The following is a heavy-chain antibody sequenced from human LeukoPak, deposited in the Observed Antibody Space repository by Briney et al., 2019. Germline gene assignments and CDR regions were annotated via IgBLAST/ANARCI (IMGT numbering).Heavy chain of an antibody. CDR2: ISGSTTK. CDR1: GFTFSSYS. J-gene: IGHJ3*02. CDR3: ARDEAYAFDI. Sequence: GGSLRLSCAASGFTFSSYSMNWVRQAPGKGLEWISYISGSTTKFYVDSVKGRFTISRDNAKNSLYLQMNSLRDEDTAVYYCARDEAYAFDIWGQGTMVTVSS. V-gene: IGHV3-48*02.